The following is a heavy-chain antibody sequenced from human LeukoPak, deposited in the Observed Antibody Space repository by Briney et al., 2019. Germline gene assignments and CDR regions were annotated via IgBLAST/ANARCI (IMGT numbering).Heavy chain of an antibody. D-gene: IGHD3-3*01. CDR2: IYTSGST. CDR3: ARVSDDFPKGSWFDP. CDR1: GGSISSGSYY. V-gene: IGHV4-61*02. J-gene: IGHJ5*02. Sequence: SETLSLTCTVSGGSISSGSYYWSWIRQPAGKGLEWIGRIYTSGSTNYNPSLKSRVTISVDTSKNQFSLKLSAVTAADTAVYYCARVSDDFPKGSWFDPWGQGTLVTVSS.